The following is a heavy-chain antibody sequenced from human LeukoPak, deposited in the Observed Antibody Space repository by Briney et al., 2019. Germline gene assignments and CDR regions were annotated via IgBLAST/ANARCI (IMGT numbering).Heavy chain of an antibody. J-gene: IGHJ3*02. Sequence: SVKVSCKASGGTFSSYAISWVRQAPGQGLEWMGGIIPIFGTANYAQKFQGRVTITADESTSTAYMELSSLRSEDTAVYYCARVEEDIVVVPAAIFAFDIWGQGTMVTVSS. CDR2: IIPIFGTA. V-gene: IGHV1-69*13. CDR1: GGTFSSYA. D-gene: IGHD2-2*01. CDR3: ARVEEDIVVVPAAIFAFDI.